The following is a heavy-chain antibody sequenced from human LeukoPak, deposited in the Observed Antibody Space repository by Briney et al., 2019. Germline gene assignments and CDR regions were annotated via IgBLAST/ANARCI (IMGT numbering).Heavy chain of an antibody. CDR2: ISSSSSYI. V-gene: IGHV3-21*01. CDR3: ASSSRRGYYFDY. D-gene: IGHD1-14*01. CDR1: GFTFSSYS. Sequence: VGSLRLSCAASGFTFSSYSMNWVRQAPGTGLERVSSISSSSSYIYYADSVKGRFTISRDNAKNSLYLQMNSLRAEDTAVHYCASSSRRGYYFDYWGQGTLVTVSS. J-gene: IGHJ4*02.